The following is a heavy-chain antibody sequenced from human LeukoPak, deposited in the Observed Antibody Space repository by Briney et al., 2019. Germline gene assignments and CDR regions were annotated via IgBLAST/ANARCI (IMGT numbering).Heavy chain of an antibody. J-gene: IGHJ5*02. D-gene: IGHD6-19*01. CDR3: ARAVAGTNWFDP. CDR2: IIPIFGTA. Sequence: SVKVSCKASGGTFSSYAISWVRQAPGQGLEWMGGIIPIFGTANYAQKFQGRVTITADESTSTAYMELSSLRSEDTAVYYCARAVAGTNWFDPWGQGTLVTVSS. V-gene: IGHV1-69*13. CDR1: GGTFSSYA.